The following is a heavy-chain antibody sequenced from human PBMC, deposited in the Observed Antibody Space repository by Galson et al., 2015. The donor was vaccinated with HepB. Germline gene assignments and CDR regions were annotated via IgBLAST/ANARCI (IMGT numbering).Heavy chain of an antibody. CDR2: INYSGTT. J-gene: IGHJ4*02. V-gene: IGHV4-39*01. Sequence: ETLSLTCTVSGGSISSSAYYWGWIRQPPGMRPEWIGSINYSGTTYYNPSLKSRVTMSVDTSKNQFSLKMNSVTAADTAVYYCARRAEYSGSYDFDYWGRGTLVTVSS. D-gene: IGHD1-26*01. CDR3: ARRAEYSGSYDFDY. CDR1: GGSISSSAYY.